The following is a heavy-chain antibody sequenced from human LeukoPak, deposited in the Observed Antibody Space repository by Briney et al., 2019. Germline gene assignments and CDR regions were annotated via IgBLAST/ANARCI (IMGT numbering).Heavy chain of an antibody. J-gene: IGHJ4*02. Sequence: PSQTLSLTCTVSGGSISSGDYYWSWIRQPPGKGLEWIGYIYYSGSTYYNPSLKSRVTISVDTSKNQFSLKLSSVTAADTAVYYCARAPASGFGEYYFDYWGQGTLVTVSS. D-gene: IGHD3-10*01. CDR1: GGSISSGDYY. CDR3: ARAPASGFGEYYFDY. V-gene: IGHV4-30-4*01. CDR2: IYYSGST.